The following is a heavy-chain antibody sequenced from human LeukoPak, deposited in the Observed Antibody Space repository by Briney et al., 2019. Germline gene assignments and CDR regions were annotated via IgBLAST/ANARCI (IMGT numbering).Heavy chain of an antibody. CDR3: STGTGRTDFDY. CDR2: VKSKTDGGTT. CDR1: GFTFSKAW. J-gene: IGHJ4*02. V-gene: IGHV3-15*01. D-gene: IGHD1-1*01. Sequence: GGSLRLSCAASGFTFSKAWMSWVRQAPGKGLEWVGRVKSKTDGGTTDYAAPVEGRFTISRDDSKNTLDLQMNSLKTEDTAVYYCSTGTGRTDFDYWGQGTLVTVSS.